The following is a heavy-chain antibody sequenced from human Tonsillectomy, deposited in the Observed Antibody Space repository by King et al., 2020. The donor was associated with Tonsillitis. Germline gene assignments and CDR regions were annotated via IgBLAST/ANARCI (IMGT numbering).Heavy chain of an antibody. J-gene: IGHJ3*02. D-gene: IGHD2-21*02. V-gene: IGHV3-7*03. CDR2: IKQDGGER. Sequence: VQLVESGGGLVQPGGSLRLSCAASGFTFSNYWMNWVRQAPGKGLEGVANIKQDGGERYYGDSVKGRFTISRDNAINSLYVQMNSLRAEDTAVYYCARGRYCGGDCNAFDIWGQGTMVTVSS. CDR3: ARGRYCGGDCNAFDI. CDR1: GFTFSNYW.